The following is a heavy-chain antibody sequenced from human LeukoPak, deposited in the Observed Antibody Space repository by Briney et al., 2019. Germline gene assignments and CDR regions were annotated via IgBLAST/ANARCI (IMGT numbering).Heavy chain of an antibody. D-gene: IGHD3-10*01. J-gene: IGHJ4*02. CDR2: ISGSGTTI. CDR3: TREDFYYASGY. Sequence: KPGGSQRLSCAASGFTFSDYYMSWVRQAPGKGLEWVSYISGSGTTIYYADSVRGRFTISRDNARNSLFLQMNSLRAEDTAMYYCTREDFYYASGYWGQGTLVTVSS. CDR1: GFTFSDYY. V-gene: IGHV3-11*04.